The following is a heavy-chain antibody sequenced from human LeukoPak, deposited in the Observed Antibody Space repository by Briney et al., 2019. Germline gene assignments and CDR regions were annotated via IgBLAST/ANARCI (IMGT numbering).Heavy chain of an antibody. V-gene: IGHV3-7*01. J-gene: IGHJ4*02. CDR2: IKQDGSEK. Sequence: GGSLRLSCAASGFTFSSYWMSWVRQAPGKGLEWVANIKQDGSEKYYVDSVKGRFTISRDNAKNSLYLQMNSLRAEDTAVYYCARSPSIMTGPGGYFDYWGQGTLVTVSS. D-gene: IGHD3-9*01. CDR3: ARSPSIMTGPGGYFDY. CDR1: GFTFSSYW.